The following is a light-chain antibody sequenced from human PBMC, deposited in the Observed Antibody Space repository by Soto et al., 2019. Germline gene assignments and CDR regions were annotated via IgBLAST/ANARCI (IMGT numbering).Light chain of an antibody. Sequence: DIVMTQSPLSLPVTPGEPASISCRSSQSLLHSNGYNYLDWYLQKPGQSPQLLIYLGSSRASGVPDRFSGSGSGTDFTLKISRVEAEGVGVYYCMEALQSPLTFGGGTKVDIK. J-gene: IGKJ4*01. V-gene: IGKV2-28*01. CDR1: QSLLHSNGYNY. CDR2: LGS. CDR3: MEALQSPLT.